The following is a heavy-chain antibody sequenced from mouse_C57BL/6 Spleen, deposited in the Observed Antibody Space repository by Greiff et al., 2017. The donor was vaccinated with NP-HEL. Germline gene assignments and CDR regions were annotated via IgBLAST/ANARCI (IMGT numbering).Heavy chain of an antibody. Sequence: QVQLKQPGAELVKPGASVKVSCKASGYTFTSYWMHWVKQRPGQGLEWIGRIHPSDSDTNYNQKFKGKATLTVDKSSSTAYMQRSSLTSEDSAVYYCAIPLSRGAMDYWGQGTSVTVSS. CDR1: GYTFTSYW. V-gene: IGHV1-74*01. J-gene: IGHJ4*01. CDR3: AIPLSRGAMDY. CDR2: IHPSDSDT.